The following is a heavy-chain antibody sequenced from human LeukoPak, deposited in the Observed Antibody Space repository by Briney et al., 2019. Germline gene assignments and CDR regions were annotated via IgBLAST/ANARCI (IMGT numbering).Heavy chain of an antibody. V-gene: IGHV1-46*01. D-gene: IGHD3-22*01. CDR3: ARDLTPYYYDSSGTLFDY. CDR1: GYTFTGHY. CDR2: INPSGGST. Sequence: ASVKVSCKASGYTFTGHYMHWVRQAPGQGLEWMGIINPSGGSTTYAQKFQGRVTMTRDTSTSTVSMELSSLRSEDTAVYYCARDLTPYYYDSSGTLFDYWGQGTLVTVSS. J-gene: IGHJ4*02.